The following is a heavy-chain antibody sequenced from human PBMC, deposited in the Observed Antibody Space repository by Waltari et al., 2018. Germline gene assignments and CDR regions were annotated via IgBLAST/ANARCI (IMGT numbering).Heavy chain of an antibody. D-gene: IGHD1-26*01. CDR2: IYYSGST. CDR3: AREGRGSSKGGFDY. Sequence: QVQLQESGPGLVKPSETLSLPCTVSGGSISSHYWNWIRQPPGKGLEWIGYIYYSGSTNYNPSLKSRVTISVDTSKNQFSLKLSSVTAADTAVYYCAREGRGSSKGGFDYWGQGTLVTVSS. V-gene: IGHV4-59*11. CDR1: GGSISSHY. J-gene: IGHJ4*02.